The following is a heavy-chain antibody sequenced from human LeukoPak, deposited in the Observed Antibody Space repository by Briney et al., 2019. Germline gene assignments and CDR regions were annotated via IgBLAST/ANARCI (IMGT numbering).Heavy chain of an antibody. CDR1: GFTFSSYG. Sequence: GGSLRLSCAASGFTFSSYGMSWVRQTPGKGLEWVSGISVNGGRTYYADSLKGRFTLSRDSSKNTLYLQVNSLRAEDTAVYYCARMTPMAIAFYFDYWGQGTLVTVSS. CDR3: ARMTPMAIAFYFDY. D-gene: IGHD5-18*01. V-gene: IGHV3-23*01. CDR2: ISVNGGRT. J-gene: IGHJ4*02.